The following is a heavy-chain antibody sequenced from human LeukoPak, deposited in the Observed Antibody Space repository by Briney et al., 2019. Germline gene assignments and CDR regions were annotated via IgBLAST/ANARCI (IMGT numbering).Heavy chain of an antibody. CDR1: GFTISSYS. J-gene: IGHJ4*02. CDR3: ARDYDFYCSGGSCYSPRLSDY. Sequence: GRSLRLSCAASGFTISSYSMKWVRQAPGKGLEWVSSITSTSNYIHYADSVKGRFTISRDNAKNSLYLQMNSLRAEDTAVYYCARDYDFYCSGGSCYSPRLSDYWGQGTLVTVSS. V-gene: IGHV3-21*01. CDR2: ITSTSNYI. D-gene: IGHD2-15*01.